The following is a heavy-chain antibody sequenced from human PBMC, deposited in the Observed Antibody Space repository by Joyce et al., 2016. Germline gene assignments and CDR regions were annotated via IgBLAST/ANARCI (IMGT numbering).Heavy chain of an antibody. D-gene: IGHD5-18*01. J-gene: IGHJ3*01. CDR3: VRVGSGDYGYYHHAFDF. CDR2: VDSDGQT. Sequence: EVQLVESGGGVVQPGGSLRPSCAASGFTVRNNYMTWVRQAPGMGLEWVSVVDSDGQTSYADSVKCRFTTSRHRSKNTLYLQMNSLTDEDTAVYYCVRVGSGDYGYYHHAFDFWGQGTMVTVSS. CDR1: GFTVRNNY. V-gene: IGHV3-53*04.